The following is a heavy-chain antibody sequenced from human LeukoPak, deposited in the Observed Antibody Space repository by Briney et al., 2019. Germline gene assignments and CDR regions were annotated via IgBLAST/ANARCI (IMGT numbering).Heavy chain of an antibody. CDR2: ISYDGSNK. D-gene: IGHD6-13*01. CDR1: GFTFSSYA. V-gene: IGHV3-30*04. CDR3: AREVAAAGNLDY. J-gene: IGHJ4*02. Sequence: GGSLRLSCAASGFTFSSYAMHWVRQAPGKGLEWVAVISYDGSNKYYADSVKGRFTISRDNSKNTLYLQMNSLRAEDTAVYYCAREVAAAGNLDYWGQGTLATVSS.